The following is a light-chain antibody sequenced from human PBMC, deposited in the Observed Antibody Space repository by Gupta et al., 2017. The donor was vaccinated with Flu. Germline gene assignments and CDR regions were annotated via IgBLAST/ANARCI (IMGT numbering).Light chain of an antibody. CDR1: SSDVGGYNY. J-gene: IGLJ3*02. V-gene: IGLV2-14*01. Sequence: SITTACTGTSSDVGGYNYVSWYQHHPGKAPKLMIYEVINRPSGVSNRFSGSKSGNTASLTISGPQAEDEADYYCSSYTSSNSLEFGGGTKLTVL. CDR3: SSYTSSNSLE. CDR2: EVI.